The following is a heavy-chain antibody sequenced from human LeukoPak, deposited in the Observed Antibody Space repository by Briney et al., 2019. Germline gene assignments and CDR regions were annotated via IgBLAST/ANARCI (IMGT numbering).Heavy chain of an antibody. V-gene: IGHV3-48*02. CDR3: ARVQPPPTVVTPRYYYYGMDV. D-gene: IGHD4-23*01. Sequence: QPGGSLRLSCTASGFTFSTYIMNWVRQAPGKGLEWVSYISSSSSTIYYADSVKGRFTISRDNAKNSLYLQMNSLRDEDTAVYYCARVQPPPTVVTPRYYYYGMDVWGQGTTVTVSS. CDR1: GFTFSTYI. J-gene: IGHJ6*02. CDR2: ISSSSSTI.